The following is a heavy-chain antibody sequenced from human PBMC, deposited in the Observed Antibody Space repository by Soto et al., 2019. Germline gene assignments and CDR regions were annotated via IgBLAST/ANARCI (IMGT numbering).Heavy chain of an antibody. CDR3: ARESRHGDYVLSMDV. CDR1: GYTFTGYY. D-gene: IGHD4-17*01. CDR2: INPNSGGT. V-gene: IGHV1-2*04. J-gene: IGHJ6*02. Sequence: VASVKVSCKASGYTFTGYYMHWVRQAPGQGLEWMGWINPNSGGTNYAQKFQGWVTMTRDTSISTAYMELSRLRSDDTAVYYCARESRHGDYVLSMDVWGQGTTVTVSS.